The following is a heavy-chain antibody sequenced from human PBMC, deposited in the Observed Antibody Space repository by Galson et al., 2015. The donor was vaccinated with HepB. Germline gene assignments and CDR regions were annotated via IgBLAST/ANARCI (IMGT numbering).Heavy chain of an antibody. J-gene: IGHJ4*02. D-gene: IGHD2-2*01. CDR1: GFTFSSYA. V-gene: IGHV3-23*01. CDR2: ISGSGGST. Sequence: SLRLSCAASGFTFSSYAMSWVRQAPGKGLEWVSAISGSGGSTYCADSVKGRFTISRDNSKNTLYLQMNSLRAEDTAVDYCAKDTARTLTRYASYWGQGTLVTVSS. CDR3: AKDTARTLTRYASY.